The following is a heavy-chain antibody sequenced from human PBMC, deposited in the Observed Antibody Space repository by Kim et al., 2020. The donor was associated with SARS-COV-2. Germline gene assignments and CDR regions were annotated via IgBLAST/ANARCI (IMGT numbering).Heavy chain of an antibody. CDR1: GFTFSSYA. CDR2: ISGSGGST. J-gene: IGHJ6*02. V-gene: IGHV3-23*01. D-gene: IGHD3-3*01. Sequence: GGSLRLSCAASGFTFSSYAMSWVRQAPGKGLEWVSAISGSGGSTYYADSVKGRFTISRDNSKNTLYLQMNSLRAEATAVYYCAKVQNYDFWCGYPNYYYGMDVWGQGTTVTVSS. CDR3: AKVQNYDFWCGYPNYYYGMDV.